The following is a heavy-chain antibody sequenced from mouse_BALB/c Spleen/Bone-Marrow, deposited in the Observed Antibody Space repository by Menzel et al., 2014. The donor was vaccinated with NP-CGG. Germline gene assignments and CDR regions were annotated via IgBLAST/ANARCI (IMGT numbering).Heavy chain of an antibody. Sequence: QVQLQQSGAELVKPGASVKLSCKASGYTFTSYWMHWVKQRPGQGLEWIGEINPSNGRSNYSEKFKSKATLTVDKSSSTTYMQLSSLTSEDPAVYSCARYNAYDWYFDVWGAGTTVTVYS. CDR1: GYTFTSYW. V-gene: IGHV1S81*02. D-gene: IGHD2-2*01. J-gene: IGHJ1*01. CDR3: ARYNAYDWYFDV. CDR2: INPSNGRS.